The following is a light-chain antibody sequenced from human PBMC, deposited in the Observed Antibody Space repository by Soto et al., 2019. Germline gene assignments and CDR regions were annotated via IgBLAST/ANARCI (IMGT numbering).Light chain of an antibody. CDR3: FSFTTTSTHV. V-gene: IGLV2-11*01. Sequence: QSALTQPRSVSGSPGQSITISCTGTSSDVGGYNSVSWYQQHPGKAPKLMIYDVSKRPSGVPDRFSGSKSGNTASLTISGLQVEDEAEYFCFSFTTTSTHVFGTGTKLTVL. CDR2: DVS. J-gene: IGLJ1*01. CDR1: SSDVGGYNS.